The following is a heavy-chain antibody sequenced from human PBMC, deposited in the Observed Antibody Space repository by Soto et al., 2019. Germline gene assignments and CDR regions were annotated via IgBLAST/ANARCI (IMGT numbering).Heavy chain of an antibody. V-gene: IGHV1-69*02. J-gene: IGHJ4*02. CDR1: GGTFSSYT. D-gene: IGHD7-27*01. Sequence: QVQLVQSGAEVKKPGSSVKVSCKASGGTFSSYTISWVRQAPGQGLEWMGRIIPILGIANNAQKFQGRVKMTAAKSTSTADMALSSLRSEDTAVYYSASTNPQLGSGILFDYWGQGTLVTVSS. CDR3: ASTNPQLGSGILFDY. CDR2: IIPILGIA.